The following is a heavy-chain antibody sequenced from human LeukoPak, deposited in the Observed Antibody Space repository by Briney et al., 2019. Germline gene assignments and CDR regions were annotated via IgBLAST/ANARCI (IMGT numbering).Heavy chain of an antibody. V-gene: IGHV3-23*01. CDR1: GFTFSAFG. D-gene: IGHD7-27*01. CDR2: ITKSGDST. Sequence: GGSLRLSCAASGFTFSAFGMNWVRQAPGKGLEWVSTITKSGDSTYYADSVKGRFTISRGNSKNTLYLQMNSLRAEDTAVYYCAKATNWGSREAFDIWGQGTMVTVSS. CDR3: AKATNWGSREAFDI. J-gene: IGHJ3*02.